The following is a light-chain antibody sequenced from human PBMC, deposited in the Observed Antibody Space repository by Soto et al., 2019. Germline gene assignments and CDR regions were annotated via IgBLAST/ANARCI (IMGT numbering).Light chain of an antibody. Sequence: QSVLTQPASVSGSLGQSITISCTGTSSDVGAYNYVSWYQQHPGKAPKLMIYEVSNRPSGVSNRFSVSKSGNTASLTISGLQAEDEADYYCSSYTSSSPYVFGTGTKVTVL. CDR2: EVS. V-gene: IGLV2-14*01. CDR1: SSDVGAYNY. CDR3: SSYTSSSPYV. J-gene: IGLJ1*01.